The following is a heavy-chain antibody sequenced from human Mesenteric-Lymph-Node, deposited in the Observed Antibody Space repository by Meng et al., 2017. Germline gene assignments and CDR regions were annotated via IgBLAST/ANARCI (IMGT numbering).Heavy chain of an antibody. CDR3: ARGRFGDAANSYNWFDP. CDR2: INHSGNT. V-gene: IGHV4-34*01. D-gene: IGHD3-10*01. CDR1: GGGVNDYY. Sequence: QAQLQQWGAGRLQPAETRSRNCGGSGGGVNDYYWSWIRQPPGKGLEWIAEINHSGNTNYNPSLKSRVTISVDRSNNQFSLRLKSVSASDTAVYYCARGRFGDAANSYNWFDPWGQGTLVTVSS. J-gene: IGHJ5*02.